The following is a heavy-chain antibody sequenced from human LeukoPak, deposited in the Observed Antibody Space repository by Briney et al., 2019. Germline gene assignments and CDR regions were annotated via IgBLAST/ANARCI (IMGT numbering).Heavy chain of an antibody. J-gene: IGHJ4*02. CDR2: IYPGDSDT. CDR1: GYSFTSYW. D-gene: IGHD2-21*02. CDR3: ARLPYCGGNCYWGYFDD. Sequence: GESLKISCKGSGYSFTSYWIGWVRQMPGKGLEWMGIIYPGDSDTRYSPSFQGQVTISADKSISTAYLQWSSLKTSDTAMYSCARLPYCGGNCYWGYFDDWGQGTLVTVAS. V-gene: IGHV5-51*01.